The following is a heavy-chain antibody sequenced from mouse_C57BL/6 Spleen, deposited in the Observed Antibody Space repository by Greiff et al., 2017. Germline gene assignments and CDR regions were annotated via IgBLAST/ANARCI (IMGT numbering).Heavy chain of an antibody. CDR1: GYSITSDY. CDR3: ARFGGSSYFDC. J-gene: IGHJ2*01. Sequence: DVQLQESGPGLVKPSPTLSLTCSVTGYSITSDYLHWIRKFPGNKLEYMGYISYSGSTYYNPSLKSRISITRDTSKDQYYLQLNSVTTEDTATYYSARFGGSSYFDCWGQGTTLTVSS. CDR2: ISYSGST. D-gene: IGHD1-1*01. V-gene: IGHV3-8*01.